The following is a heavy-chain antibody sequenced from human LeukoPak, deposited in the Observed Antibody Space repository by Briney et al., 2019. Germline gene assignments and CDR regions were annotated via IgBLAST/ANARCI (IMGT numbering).Heavy chain of an antibody. J-gene: IGHJ3*01. Sequence: ASVRLSCKASGSTFTGYYMYWVRQAPGQGLEWMGLINPKRGATSYAQKFQGRVTMTRERSISAAHMELRSLRSDDTAVYYCATKSLDYYENLDALDVWGQGTMVIVSS. CDR3: ATKSLDYYENLDALDV. CDR2: INPKRGAT. V-gene: IGHV1-2*02. CDR1: GSTFTGYY. D-gene: IGHD3-22*01.